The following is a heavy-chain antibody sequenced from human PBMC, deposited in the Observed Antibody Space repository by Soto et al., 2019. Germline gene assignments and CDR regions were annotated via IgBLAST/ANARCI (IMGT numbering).Heavy chain of an antibody. V-gene: IGHV3-11*01. D-gene: IGHD5-18*01. J-gene: IGHJ6*02. CDR2: ISSSGTTI. CDR1: GFTFSDYY. Sequence: QVQLVESGGGLVKPGGSLRLSCAASGFTFSDYYMTWIRQAPGKGLEWVSYISSSGTTIYYADSVKVRFTISRDNAKTSVYLQMNSLRAEDTAVYYCARDLDTAMVRVYYYYNGMDVWGQGTTVTVSS. CDR3: ARDLDTAMVRVYYYYNGMDV.